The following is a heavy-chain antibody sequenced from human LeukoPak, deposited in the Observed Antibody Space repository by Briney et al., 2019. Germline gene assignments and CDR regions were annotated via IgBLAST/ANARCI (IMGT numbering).Heavy chain of an antibody. D-gene: IGHD1-26*01. Sequence: GGSLRLSCAASGFTFSSYTMNWVRQAPGKGLEWVSSISSSSSYIYYADSLKGRFTISRDNAKNSLYLQMNSLRAEDTAVYYCARRVGATKGGYYYYYMDVWGKGTTVTVSS. CDR1: GFTFSSYT. CDR3: ARRVGATKGGYYYYYMDV. V-gene: IGHV3-21*01. CDR2: ISSSSSYI. J-gene: IGHJ6*03.